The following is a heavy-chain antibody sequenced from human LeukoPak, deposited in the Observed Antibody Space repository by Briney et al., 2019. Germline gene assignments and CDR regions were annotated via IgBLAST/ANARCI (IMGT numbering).Heavy chain of an antibody. V-gene: IGHV3-21*01. Sequence: GGSLRLSCAASGFTFSSYSMNWVRQAPGKGLEWVSSISSSSSYIYYADSVKGRFTISRDNAKSSLYLQMNSLRAEDTAVYYCAREGSSKPSDGMDVWGQGTTVTVSS. J-gene: IGHJ6*02. CDR2: ISSSSSYI. D-gene: IGHD2-15*01. CDR1: GFTFSSYS. CDR3: AREGSSKPSDGMDV.